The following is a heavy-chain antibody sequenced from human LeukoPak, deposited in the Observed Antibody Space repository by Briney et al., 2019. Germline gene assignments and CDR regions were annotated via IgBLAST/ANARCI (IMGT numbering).Heavy chain of an antibody. D-gene: IGHD3-3*01. CDR3: TRGRRFVELNYFDP. CDR2: IYASGHT. V-gene: IGHV4-59*01. J-gene: IGHJ5*02. CDR1: GGSTYEYH. Sequence: SETLSLTCTVSGGSTYEYHWVWTRQSPGKGLEWIGDIYASGHTDYNLSLRSRLTMSIDPAQRHFSLTVKDVAAADAAVYYCTRGRRFVELNYFDPWGQGSLVIVSS.